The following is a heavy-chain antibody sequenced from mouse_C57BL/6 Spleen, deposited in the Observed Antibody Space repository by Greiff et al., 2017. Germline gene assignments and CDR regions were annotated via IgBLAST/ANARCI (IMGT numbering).Heavy chain of an antibody. CDR1: GFTFSDYG. CDR3: ARDLDAMDY. CDR2: ISNLAYSI. V-gene: IGHV5-15*01. D-gene: IGHD2-10*02. Sequence: DVQLQESGGGLVQPGGSLKLSCAASGFTFSDYGMAWVRQAPRKGPEWVAFISNLAYSIYYADTVTGRFTISRENAKNTLYLEMSSLRSEDTAMYYCARDLDAMDYWGQGTSVTVSS. J-gene: IGHJ4*01.